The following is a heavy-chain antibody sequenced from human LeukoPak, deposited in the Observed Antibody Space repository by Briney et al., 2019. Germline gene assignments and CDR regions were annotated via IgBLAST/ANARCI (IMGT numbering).Heavy chain of an antibody. D-gene: IGHD2-21*01. V-gene: IGHV3-30*02. CDR2: IRYDGSNK. J-gene: IGHJ4*02. Sequence: PGGSLRLSCAASGFTFSSYGMHWVRQAPGKGLEWVAFIRYDGSNKHYAGSVKGRFTISRDNSQNTLYLQMNSLRVEDTAVYYCAPRVVVITAPFDYWGQGTLVTVSS. CDR3: APRVVVITAPFDY. CDR1: GFTFSSYG.